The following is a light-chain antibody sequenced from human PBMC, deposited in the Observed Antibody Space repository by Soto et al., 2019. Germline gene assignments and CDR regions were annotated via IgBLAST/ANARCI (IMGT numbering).Light chain of an antibody. CDR1: SSDVGRYNY. J-gene: IGLJ1*01. CDR3: SSYTGSSTPYV. Sequence: QSALTQPPSASGSPGQSVTISCTGTSSDVGRYNYVSWYQQHSGKAPKLMIYEVIKRPSGVPDRFTGSKSGNTASLTVSGLQVEDEAEYYCSSYTGSSTPYVFGAGTKLTVL. CDR2: EVI. V-gene: IGLV2-8*01.